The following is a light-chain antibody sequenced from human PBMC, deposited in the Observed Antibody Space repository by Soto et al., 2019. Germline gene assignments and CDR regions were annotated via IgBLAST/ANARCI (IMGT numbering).Light chain of an antibody. J-gene: IGKJ1*01. V-gene: IGKV3-11*01. Sequence: EIVLTQSPATLSLSPGERATLSCRASQSVSSYLAWYQQKPGQAPRLLMYDTSNRATGIPARFSGSGSGTDFPLPISSLEPEDFAVYYCQQRSNFLWTFGQGTKVEIK. CDR1: QSVSSY. CDR2: DTS. CDR3: QQRSNFLWT.